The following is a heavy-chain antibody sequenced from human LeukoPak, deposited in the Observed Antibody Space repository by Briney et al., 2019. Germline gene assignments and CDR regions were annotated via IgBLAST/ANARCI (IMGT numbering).Heavy chain of an antibody. CDR1: GAAISTRDYF. J-gene: IGHJ4*02. V-gene: IGHV4-39*02. D-gene: IGHD6-6*01. Sequence: PSETLSLTCTVSGAAISTRDYFWGWIRQSPGQGLEWIGNIYYSGTSTYYNPSLQSRVTISLDTSKNQFSLKLNSVTAADTAVYFCVRVKSGRPDYCGQGTLVTVS. CDR2: IYYSGTST. CDR3: VRVKSGRPDY.